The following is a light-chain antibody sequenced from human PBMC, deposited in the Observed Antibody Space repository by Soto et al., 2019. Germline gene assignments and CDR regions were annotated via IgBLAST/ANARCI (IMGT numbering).Light chain of an antibody. CDR1: QSVSY. CDR3: QQRSNWPLT. J-gene: IGKJ4*01. CDR2: EAS. V-gene: IGKV3-11*01. Sequence: EIVLTQSPATLSLYPGERATLSCRASQSVSYLAWYQQKPGQAPRLLIYEASNRATVIPARFSGSGSGTDFTLTISSLEPEDFAVYYCQQRSNWPLTFGGGTKGEIK.